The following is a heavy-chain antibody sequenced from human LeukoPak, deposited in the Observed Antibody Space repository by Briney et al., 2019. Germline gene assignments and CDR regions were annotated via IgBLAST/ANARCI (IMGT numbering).Heavy chain of an antibody. J-gene: IGHJ6*02. Sequence: GGSLRLSCAASGFTFSSYGMHWVRQAPGKGLEWVAVISYDGSNKYYADSVKGRFTISRDNSKNTLYLQMNSLRAEDTAVYYCAKATQDDILTGNYYYYGMDVWGQGTTVTVSS. CDR1: GFTFSSYG. D-gene: IGHD3-9*01. CDR2: ISYDGSNK. V-gene: IGHV3-30*18. CDR3: AKATQDDILTGNYYYYGMDV.